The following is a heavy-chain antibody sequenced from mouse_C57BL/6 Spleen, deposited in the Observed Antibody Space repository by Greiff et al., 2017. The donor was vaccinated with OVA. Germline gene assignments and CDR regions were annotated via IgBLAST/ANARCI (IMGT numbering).Heavy chain of an antibody. J-gene: IGHJ3*01. CDR1: GYTFTSYW. CDR2: IDPSDSYT. CDR3: ARGGVSYYGSAWFAY. V-gene: IGHV1-59*01. D-gene: IGHD1-1*01. Sequence: VQLQQPGAELVRPGTSVKLSCKASGYTFTSYWMHWVKQRPGQGLEWIGVIDPSDSYTNYNQKFKGKATLTVDTSSSTAYMQLSSLTSEDSAVYYCARGGVSYYGSAWFAYWGQGTLVTVSA.